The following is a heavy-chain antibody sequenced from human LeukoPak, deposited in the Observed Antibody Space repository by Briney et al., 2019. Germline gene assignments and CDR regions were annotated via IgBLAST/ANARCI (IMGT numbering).Heavy chain of an antibody. CDR1: GYTFTGYY. J-gene: IGHJ3*02. CDR3: AKDIVATIYDGGAFDI. Sequence: ASVKVSCKASGYTFTGYYIHWVRQAPGQGLEWMGWINPDSGGTNYAQKFQGRVTMTRDTSISTAYMELSRLRSDDTAVYYCAKDIVATIYDGGAFDIWGQGTMVTVSS. D-gene: IGHD5-12*01. V-gene: IGHV1-2*02. CDR2: INPDSGGT.